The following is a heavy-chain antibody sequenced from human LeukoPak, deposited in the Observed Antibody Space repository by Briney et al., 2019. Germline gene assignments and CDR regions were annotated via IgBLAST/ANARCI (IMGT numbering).Heavy chain of an antibody. CDR3: ARARVPRDAFDI. J-gene: IGHJ3*02. CDR2: MNPDSGNT. D-gene: IGHD3-10*01. V-gene: IGHV1-8*03. CDR1: GYTFTSYD. Sequence: GASVKVSCKASGYTFTSYDINWVRQATGQGLEWMGWMNPDSGNTGYAHKFQGRVTITRNTSISTAYMELSSLRSEDTAVYYCARARVPRDAFDIWRQGTMVTVSS.